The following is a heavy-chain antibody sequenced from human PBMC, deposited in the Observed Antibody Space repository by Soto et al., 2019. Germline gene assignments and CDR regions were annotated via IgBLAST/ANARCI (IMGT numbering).Heavy chain of an antibody. CDR3: ARTQLYGAPTGYFDC. CDR2: IYYSGST. CDR1: GGSISSFCYY. D-gene: IGHD2-2*01. V-gene: IGHV4-31*03. J-gene: IGHJ4*02. Sequence: SETLSLTCTVSGGSISSFCYYWSWIRQHPGKGLEWIGYIYYSGSTYYNPSLKSRVTISVDTSKNQFSLKLSSVTAADTAVYYCARTQLYGAPTGYFDCWGQGTLVTVSS.